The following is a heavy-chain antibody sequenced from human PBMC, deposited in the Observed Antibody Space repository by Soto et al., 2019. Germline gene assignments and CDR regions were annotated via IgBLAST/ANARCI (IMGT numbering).Heavy chain of an antibody. CDR3: ARGGGYRRADYYYGLDV. CDR1: GFTFSDYY. CDR2: ISSSGSSI. D-gene: IGHD3-16*01. J-gene: IGHJ6*02. V-gene: IGHV3-11*01. Sequence: QEQLEESGGGLVKPGGSLRLSCAASGFTFSDYYMTWIRQAPGKGLEWVSYISSSGSSIYYGDSVKGRFTISSDNGENSLYLQMNSLRVEDTAVYYCARGGGYRRADYYYGLDVWGQGTTVTVSS.